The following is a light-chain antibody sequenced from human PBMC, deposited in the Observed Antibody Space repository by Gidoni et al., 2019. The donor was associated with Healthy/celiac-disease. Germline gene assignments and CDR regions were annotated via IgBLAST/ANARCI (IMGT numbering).Light chain of an antibody. J-gene: IGKJ2*01. CDR2: GAS. V-gene: IGKV3-20*01. Sequence: PGTLSLSPGERATLSCRASQSVSSSYLAWYQQKPGQAPRLLIYGASSRATGIPDRFSGSGSGTDFTLTISRLEPEDFAVYYCQQYGSSRNTFGQXTKLEIK. CDR3: QQYGSSRNT. CDR1: QSVSSSY.